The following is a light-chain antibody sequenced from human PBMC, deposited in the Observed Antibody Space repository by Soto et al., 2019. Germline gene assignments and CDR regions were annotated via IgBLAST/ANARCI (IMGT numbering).Light chain of an antibody. CDR1: SGDVGSSNL. Sequence: QSALTQPASVSGSPGQSITISCTGTSGDVGSSNLVSWYQQHPGKAPKLMIYEGSERPSGVSDRFSGSKTGNTASLTISGLQAEDEGDYYCCSYAGSSTWVFGGGTKLTVL. V-gene: IGLV2-23*01. CDR2: EGS. CDR3: CSYAGSSTWV. J-gene: IGLJ3*02.